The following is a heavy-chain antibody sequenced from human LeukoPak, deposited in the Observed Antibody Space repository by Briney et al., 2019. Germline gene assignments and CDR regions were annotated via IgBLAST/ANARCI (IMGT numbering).Heavy chain of an antibody. Sequence: GGSLRLSCAASGFTFSSYAMSWVRQAPGKGLEWVSAISGSGGSTYYADSVKGRFTISRDNSKNTLYLQMSSLRAEDTAVYYCAKTESGGTRFYFDYWGQGTLVTVSS. CDR3: AKTESGGTRFYFDY. J-gene: IGHJ4*02. D-gene: IGHD1-7*01. CDR2: ISGSGGST. CDR1: GFTFSSYA. V-gene: IGHV3-23*01.